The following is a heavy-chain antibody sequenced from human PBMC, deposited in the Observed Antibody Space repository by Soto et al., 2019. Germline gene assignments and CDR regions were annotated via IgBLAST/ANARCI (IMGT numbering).Heavy chain of an antibody. CDR3: ARLPLNGDYADY. V-gene: IGHV4-59*08. CDR1: GGSISSYC. J-gene: IGHJ4*02. D-gene: IGHD4-17*01. CDR2: IYYSGST. Sequence: SETLSLTCTVSGGSISSYCWSWIRQPPGKGLEWIGYIYYSGSTNYNPSLKSRVTISVDTSKNQFSLKLSSVTAADTAAYYCARLPLNGDYADYWGQGTLVTVSS.